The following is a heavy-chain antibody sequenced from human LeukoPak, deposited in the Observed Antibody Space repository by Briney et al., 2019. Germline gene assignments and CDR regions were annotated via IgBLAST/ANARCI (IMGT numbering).Heavy chain of an antibody. D-gene: IGHD4-17*01. Sequence: GGSLRLSCAASGFSFSDYYMSWIRHAPGKGLEWVSYISSSSSYTNYEDSVKGRFTISRDNAKNSLYLQMNSLRAEDTAVYYCAREAWGTVTDYWGLGTLVTVSS. J-gene: IGHJ4*02. CDR2: ISSSSSYT. CDR1: GFSFSDYY. CDR3: AREAWGTVTDY. V-gene: IGHV3-11*06.